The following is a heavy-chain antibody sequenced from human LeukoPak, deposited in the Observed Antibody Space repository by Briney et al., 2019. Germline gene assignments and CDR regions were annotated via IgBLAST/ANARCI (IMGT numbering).Heavy chain of an antibody. Sequence: GGSLRLSCAASGFSLSSYSMDWVRQAPGKGLEWVSSITISSNYIYYAGSVKGRFTISRDNAKNSLYLQMNSLRAEDTAVYFCARDGHGDGILSGYSYFGMDVWGQGTTVTVSS. CDR1: GFSLSSYS. CDR2: ITISSNYI. D-gene: IGHD3-9*01. V-gene: IGHV3-21*01. J-gene: IGHJ6*02. CDR3: ARDGHGDGILSGYSYFGMDV.